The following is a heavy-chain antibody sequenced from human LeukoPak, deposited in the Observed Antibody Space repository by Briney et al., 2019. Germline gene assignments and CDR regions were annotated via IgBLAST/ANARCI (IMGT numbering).Heavy chain of an antibody. D-gene: IGHD2-2*01. CDR3: GRPLGSFSSGCPYDAFEI. CDR1: GCSISSSTYY. Sequence: PSETLSLTCTVSGCSISSSTYYWGWIRPPPGKGLEWIGNIYYGGSSYSNPPLKRRPTFSVGTSKNQSSLKLSSVTAAVTAVYYCGRPLGSFSSGCPYDAFEIWGHGTMVTVSS. V-gene: IGHV4-39*01. CDR2: IYYGGSS. J-gene: IGHJ3*02.